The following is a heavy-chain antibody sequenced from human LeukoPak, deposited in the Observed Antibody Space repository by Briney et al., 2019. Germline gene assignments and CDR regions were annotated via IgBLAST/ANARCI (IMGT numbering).Heavy chain of an antibody. CDR1: GFTFSSYG. Sequence: QPGGSLRLSCAASGFTFSSYGMHWVRPAPGKGLRGVTFIRYDGSNKYYADSVKGRFTISRDNSKNTLYLQMNSLRAEDTAVYYCAKIPSVYSNFDYWGQGTLVTVSS. V-gene: IGHV3-30*02. CDR3: AKIPSVYSNFDY. D-gene: IGHD4-11*01. CDR2: IRYDGSNK. J-gene: IGHJ4*02.